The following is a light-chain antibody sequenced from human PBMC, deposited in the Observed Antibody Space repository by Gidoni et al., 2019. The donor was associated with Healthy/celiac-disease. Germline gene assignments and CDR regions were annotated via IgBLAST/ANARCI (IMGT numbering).Light chain of an antibody. CDR1: QSVSGSY. Sequence: EIVLTQSPGTLSLSPGDSATLSCRASQSVSGSYLAWYQQKPGQAPRRLIYGASNRATGIPDRFSGSGSGTDFTLTISRLEPEDFAVYFCQQYGTSPQTFGQGTKVEIK. V-gene: IGKV3-20*01. CDR2: GAS. J-gene: IGKJ1*01. CDR3: QQYGTSPQT.